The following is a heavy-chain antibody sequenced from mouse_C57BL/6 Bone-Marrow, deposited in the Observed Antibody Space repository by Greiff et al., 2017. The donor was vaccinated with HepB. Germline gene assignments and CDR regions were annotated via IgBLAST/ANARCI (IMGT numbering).Heavy chain of an antibody. D-gene: IGHD4-1*01. V-gene: IGHV5-6*02. Sequence: EVKLEESGGDLVKPGGSLKLSCAASGFTFSSYGMYWVRQTPDKRLEWVATISSGGSYTYYPDSVKGRFTISRDNAKNTLYLQMSSLKSEDTAMYYCARHRTGFFDYWGQGTTLTVSS. CDR1: GFTFSSYG. CDR3: ARHRTGFFDY. CDR2: ISSGGSYT. J-gene: IGHJ2*01.